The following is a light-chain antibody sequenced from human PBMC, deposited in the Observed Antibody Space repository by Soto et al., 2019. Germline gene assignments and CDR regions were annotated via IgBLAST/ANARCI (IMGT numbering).Light chain of an antibody. Sequence: IHLSPSLSSLSATVGDRVPITCRASRDISNYLDWYQQKPGKAPKLLIFAASNLQTGVPSRFSGSGSGTEFTLTISRLQPDDVATYYCLKCRSDSLTFGEGTKVDI. CDR2: AAS. CDR3: LKCRSDSLT. J-gene: IGKJ1*01. V-gene: IGKV1-27*01. CDR1: RDISNY.